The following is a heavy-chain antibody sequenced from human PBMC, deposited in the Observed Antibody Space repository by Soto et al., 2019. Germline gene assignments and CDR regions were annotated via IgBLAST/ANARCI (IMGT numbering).Heavy chain of an antibody. V-gene: IGHV4-39*01. CDR2: IYYSGST. J-gene: IGHJ4*02. Sequence: QLQLQESGPGLVKPSETLSLTCTVSGGSISSSSYYWGWIRQPPGKGLEWIGSIYYSGSTYYNPSLKSRVTITLDTSKNQFSLKLRSVTAADTAVYYCAIYYDYVWGSYRYFDYWGQGTLVTVSS. CDR1: GGSISSSSYY. CDR3: AIYYDYVWGSYRYFDY. D-gene: IGHD3-16*02.